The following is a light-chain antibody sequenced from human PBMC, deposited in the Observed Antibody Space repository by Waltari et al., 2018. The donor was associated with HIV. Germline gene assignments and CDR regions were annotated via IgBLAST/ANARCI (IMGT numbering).Light chain of an antibody. J-gene: IGLJ2*01. CDR1: IGAVTTSLY. Sequence: QAVVTQEPSLTVSPGGTVTLTCGSSIGAVTTSLYPYWFHQKTGQAPRTLIYDTSYKHSWTPARVSGSLLGGKAALTLAGAQPEDEADYYCLLYYSGARVFGGGTRLTVL. CDR3: LLYYSGARV. CDR2: DTS. V-gene: IGLV7-46*01.